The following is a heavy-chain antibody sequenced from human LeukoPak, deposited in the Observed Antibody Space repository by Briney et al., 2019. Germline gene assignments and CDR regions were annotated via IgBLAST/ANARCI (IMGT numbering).Heavy chain of an antibody. D-gene: IGHD6-13*01. J-gene: IGHJ5*02. V-gene: IGHV1-2*02. CDR3: GKRVTAAGGWFDP. CDR2: INPNSGGT. CDR1: GYTFTGYY. Sequence: GASVKVSCKPSGYTFTGYYMHWVRQAPGQGLEWMGWINPNSGGTNYAQKFQGRVTMTRDTSISTAYMELRRPESEEPALKYWGKRVTAAGGWFDPWGQGTLVTVSS.